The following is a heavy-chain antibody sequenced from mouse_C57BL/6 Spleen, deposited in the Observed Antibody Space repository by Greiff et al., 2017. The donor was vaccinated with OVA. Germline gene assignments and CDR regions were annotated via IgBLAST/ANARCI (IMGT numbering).Heavy chain of an antibody. CDR1: GYTFTDYN. J-gene: IGHJ3*01. D-gene: IGHD2-4*01. Sequence: VQLQQSGPELVKPGASVKMSCKASGYTFTDYNMHWVKQSHGKSLEWIGYINPNNGGTSYNQKFKGKATLTVNKSSSTAYMELRSLTSEDSAVYYCARASYYDYDWFAYWGQGTLVTVSA. V-gene: IGHV1-22*01. CDR2: INPNNGGT. CDR3: ARASYYDYDWFAY.